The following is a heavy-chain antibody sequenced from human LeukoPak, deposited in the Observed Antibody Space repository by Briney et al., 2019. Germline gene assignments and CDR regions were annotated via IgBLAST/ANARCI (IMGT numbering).Heavy chain of an antibody. V-gene: IGHV3-15*01. CDR2: IKSKTDGGTT. J-gene: IGHJ4*02. D-gene: IGHD5-18*01. CDR1: GFTFSNAW. CDR3: TTGGYCYGYVGPGSSDY. Sequence: GGSLRLSCAASGFTFSNAWMSWVRQAPGKGLEWVGRIKSKTDGGTTDYAAPVKGRFTISRDDSKNTLYLQMNSLKTEDTAVYYCTTGGYCYGYVGPGSSDYWGQGTLVTVSS.